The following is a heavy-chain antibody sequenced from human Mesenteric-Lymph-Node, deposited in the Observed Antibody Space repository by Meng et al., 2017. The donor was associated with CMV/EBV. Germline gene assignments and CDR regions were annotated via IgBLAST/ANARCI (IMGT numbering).Heavy chain of an antibody. CDR1: GFTFSSYA. CDR2: ISGSGGST. D-gene: IGHD5-24*01. V-gene: IGHV3-23*01. J-gene: IGHJ6*02. Sequence: GESLKISCAASGFTFSSYAMSWVRQAPGKGLEWVSAISGSGGSTYYADSVKGRFTISRDNSKNTLYLQMNSLRAEDTAVYYCAKDVRGGMDVWGQGTTVTVSS. CDR3: AKDVRGGMDV.